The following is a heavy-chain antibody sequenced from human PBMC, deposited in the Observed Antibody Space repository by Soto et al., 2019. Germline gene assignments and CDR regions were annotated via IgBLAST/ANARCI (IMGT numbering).Heavy chain of an antibody. CDR1: GFTFSSYG. J-gene: IGHJ4*02. Sequence: GGSLRLSCAASGFTFSSYGMHWVRQAPGKGLEWVAVIWYDGSNKYYADSVKGRFTISRDNSKNTLYLQMNSLRAEDTAVYYCARENDFWSGYYGNSSSWYFDYWGQGTLVTVSS. D-gene: IGHD3-3*01. CDR3: ARENDFWSGYYGNSSSWYFDY. V-gene: IGHV3-33*01. CDR2: IWYDGSNK.